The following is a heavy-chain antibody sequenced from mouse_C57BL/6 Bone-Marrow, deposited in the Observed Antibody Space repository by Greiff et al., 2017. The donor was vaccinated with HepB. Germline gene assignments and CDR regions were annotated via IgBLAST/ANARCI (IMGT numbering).Heavy chain of an antibody. V-gene: IGHV5-17*01. D-gene: IGHD1-1*01. CDR1: RFIFSDYG. CDR3: ARDYGSSVDY. CDR2: ISSGSSTI. Sequence: VMLVETGGGLVKPGGSLKLSFAASRFIFSDYGMHWVRQAPEKGLEWIAYISSGSSTIHYADTVKGRFTISRVNAQNTLFLQMTRLMSEDTAMYYCARDYGSSVDYWGQG. J-gene: IGHJ2*01.